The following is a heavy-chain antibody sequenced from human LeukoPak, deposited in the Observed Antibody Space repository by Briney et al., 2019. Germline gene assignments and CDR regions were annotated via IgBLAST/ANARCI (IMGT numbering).Heavy chain of an antibody. CDR2: INPNSGGT. J-gene: IGHJ4*02. CDR1: GYTFTGYY. CDR3: ARARYSSGWYYFDY. D-gene: IGHD6-19*01. V-gene: IGHV1-2*02. Sequence: ASVKVSCKASGYTFTGYYMHWVRQAPGQGLEWMGWINPNSGGTNYAQKFQGRVTMTRDTSISTAYMELSRLRFDDTAVYYCARARYSSGWYYFDYWGQGTLVTVSS.